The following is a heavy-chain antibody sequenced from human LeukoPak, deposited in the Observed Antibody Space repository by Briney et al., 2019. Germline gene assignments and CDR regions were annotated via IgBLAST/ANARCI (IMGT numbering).Heavy chain of an antibody. CDR1: GGSISSSSYY. Sequence: PSETLSLTCTVSGGSISSSSYYWGWIRQPPGKGLEWIGSIYYSGSTYYNPSLKSRVTISVDTSKNQFSLKLSSVTAADTAVYYCARRLRVHSGWYYYYYYMDVWGKGTTVTISS. J-gene: IGHJ6*03. CDR3: ARRLRVHSGWYYYYYYMDV. D-gene: IGHD6-19*01. CDR2: IYYSGST. V-gene: IGHV4-39*01.